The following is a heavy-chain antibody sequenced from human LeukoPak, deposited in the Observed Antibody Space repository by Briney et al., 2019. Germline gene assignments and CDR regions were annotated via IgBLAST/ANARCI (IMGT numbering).Heavy chain of an antibody. V-gene: IGHV3-23*01. D-gene: IGHD2-2*01. J-gene: IGHJ5*02. CDR1: GFTFSSYA. CDR2: ISASGGTT. CDR3: AKEPREYCSSTSCPNWIDP. Sequence: GGSLRLSCAASGFTFSSYAMSWVRQAPGKGLEWVSAISASGGTTYYADSVKGRFAISRDNSKNTLYLQMSSLRAEDTAVYYCAKEPREYCSSTSCPNWIDPWGQGTLVTVSS.